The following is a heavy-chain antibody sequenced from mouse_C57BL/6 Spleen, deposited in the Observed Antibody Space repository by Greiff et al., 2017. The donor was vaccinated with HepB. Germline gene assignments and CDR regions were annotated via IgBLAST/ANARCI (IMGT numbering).Heavy chain of an antibody. CDR2: ISSGGSYT. Sequence: EVKLMESGGDLVKPGGSLKLSCAASGFTFSSYGMSWVRQTPDKRLEWVATISSGGSYTYYPDSVKGRFTISRDNAKNTLYLQMSSLKSEDTAMYYCARRAPDSSGSWFAYWGQGTLVTVSA. CDR3: ARRAPDSSGSWFAY. J-gene: IGHJ3*01. D-gene: IGHD3-2*02. V-gene: IGHV5-6*02. CDR1: GFTFSSYG.